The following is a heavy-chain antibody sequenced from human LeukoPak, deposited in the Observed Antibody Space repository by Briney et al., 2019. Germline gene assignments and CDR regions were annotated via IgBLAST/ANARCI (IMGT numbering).Heavy chain of an antibody. J-gene: IGHJ6*02. Sequence: SETLSLTCTVSGGSISSGSSYWGWIRQPPGKGLEWIGSIYYSGSTYYNSSLKSRVTISVDTSKNQFSLKLSSVTAADTAVYYCEKDSHLDVWGHGTTVTVSS. D-gene: IGHD2-15*01. CDR2: IYYSGST. V-gene: IGHV4-39*01. CDR1: GGSISSGSSY. CDR3: EKDSHLDV.